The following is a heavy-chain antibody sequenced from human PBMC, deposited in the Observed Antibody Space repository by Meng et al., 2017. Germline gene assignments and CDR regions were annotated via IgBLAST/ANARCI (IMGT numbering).Heavy chain of an antibody. D-gene: IGHD3-10*01. Sequence: GGSLRLSCVASGFTFSGYWMGWVRQAPGKGLEWVANIKQDGSEMYYVDSVKGRFTISRDNAKNSLYVQMNSLRVEDTDLYFCARERGSRQFDLWGRGTLVTVSS. CDR1: GFTFSGYW. J-gene: IGHJ2*01. CDR2: IKQDGSEM. CDR3: ARERGSRQFDL. V-gene: IGHV3-7*03.